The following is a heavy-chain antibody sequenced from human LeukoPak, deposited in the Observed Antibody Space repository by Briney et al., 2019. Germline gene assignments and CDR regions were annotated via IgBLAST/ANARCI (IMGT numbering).Heavy chain of an antibody. CDR3: AKDRTYSSRDGYNSYWYFDL. V-gene: IGHV3-23*01. CDR2: ISGSGDST. D-gene: IGHD5-24*01. CDR1: GFTFRSYA. J-gene: IGHJ2*01. Sequence: PGGSLRLSCEASGFTFRSYAMSWVRQAPGKGLEWVSAISGSGDSTYYADSVKGRFTISRDNSKNTLYLQMNSLRAEDTAVYYCAKDRTYSSRDGYNSYWYFDLWGRGTLVTVSS.